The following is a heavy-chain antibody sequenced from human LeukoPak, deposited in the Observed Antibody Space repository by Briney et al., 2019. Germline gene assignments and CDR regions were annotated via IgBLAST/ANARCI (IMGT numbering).Heavy chain of an antibody. CDR1: GFTFSSYW. D-gene: IGHD2-8*01. CDR3: ARDLGFCTNGVCPAPGY. V-gene: IGHV3-30*03. CDR2: TSYGGNNN. J-gene: IGHJ4*02. Sequence: GGSLRLSCAASGFTFSSYWMSWVRQAPGKGLEWVALTSYGGNNNFYADSVKGRFTISRDNSKSTLYLQMNSLRAEDTAVYYCARDLGFCTNGVCPAPGYWGQGTLVTVSS.